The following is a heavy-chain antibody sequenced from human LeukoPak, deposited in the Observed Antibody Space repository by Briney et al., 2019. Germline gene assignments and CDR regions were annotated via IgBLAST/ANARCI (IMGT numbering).Heavy chain of an antibody. CDR1: GYTFTSYG. Sequence: ASVKVSCKASGYTFTSYGISWVRQAPGQGLEWMGWISAYNGNTNYAQKLQGRVTMTTDTSTSTAYMELRSLRSDDTAVYYCARESVQELPPLFYYYYYMDVWGKGTTVTVSS. CDR2: ISAYNGNT. J-gene: IGHJ6*03. V-gene: IGHV1-18*01. CDR3: ARESVQELPPLFYYYYYMDV. D-gene: IGHD1-26*01.